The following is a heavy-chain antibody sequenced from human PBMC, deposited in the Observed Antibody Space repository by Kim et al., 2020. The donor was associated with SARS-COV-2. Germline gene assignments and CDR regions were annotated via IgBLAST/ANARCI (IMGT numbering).Heavy chain of an antibody. CDR3: ARESNEGIWFGEIAGWFDP. V-gene: IGHV3-11*05. J-gene: IGHJ5*02. Sequence: GRFTLSRDNAKNSLYLQMNGLRAEDTAVYYCARESNEGIWFGEIAGWFDPWGQGTLVTVSS. D-gene: IGHD3-10*01.